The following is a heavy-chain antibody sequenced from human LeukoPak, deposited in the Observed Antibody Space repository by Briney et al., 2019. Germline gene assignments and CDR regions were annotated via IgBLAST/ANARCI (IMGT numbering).Heavy chain of an antibody. CDR1: SFTFSTYA. V-gene: IGHV3-23*01. J-gene: IGHJ4*02. CDR2: FSDGGGYT. Sequence: GGSWSFSGAASSFTFSTYARTGFRQAPGKGLEGVSGFSDGGGYTYYADSVKGRFTISRDNAKNTLYLQMNSLRAEDTAIYYCATAYSTTWSFSDFWGQGTLVTVSS. CDR3: ATAYSTTWSFSDF. D-gene: IGHD6-13*01.